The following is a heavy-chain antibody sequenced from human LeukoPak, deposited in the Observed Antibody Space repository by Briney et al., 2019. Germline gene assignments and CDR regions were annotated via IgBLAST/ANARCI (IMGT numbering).Heavy chain of an antibody. V-gene: IGHV3-53*01. Sequence: GGSLRLSCVASGFTVSSNYMSWVRQAPRKGLEWVSAIFSGGSTFYADSVTGRFTISRDNSKDTVYLEMNSLRAEDTAVYYCARDLKTSGWYGDFDYWGQGTLVTVSS. CDR3: ARDLKTSGWYGDFDY. CDR2: IFSGGST. D-gene: IGHD6-19*01. CDR1: GFTVSSNY. J-gene: IGHJ4*02.